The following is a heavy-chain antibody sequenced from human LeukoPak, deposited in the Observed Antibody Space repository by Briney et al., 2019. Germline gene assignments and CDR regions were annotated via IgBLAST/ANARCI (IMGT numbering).Heavy chain of an antibody. CDR3: ARYFFD. CDR2: ISDSGDLT. Sequence: GGSLRLSCAASGFTFSSNAFNWVRQAPGKGLEWVSAISDSGDLTQYADSVRGRFTISRDDSKNTLYLQMNSLRVEDTAMYYCARYFFDWGQGTLVTVSS. CDR1: GFTFSSNA. J-gene: IGHJ4*02. V-gene: IGHV3-23*01.